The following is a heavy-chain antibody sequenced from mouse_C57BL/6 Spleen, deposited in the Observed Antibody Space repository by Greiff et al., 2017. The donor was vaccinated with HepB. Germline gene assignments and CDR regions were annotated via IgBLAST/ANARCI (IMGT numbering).Heavy chain of an antibody. J-gene: IGHJ4*01. CDR2: ISSGGSYT. CDR3: ERQGRHRLQNAMDY. CDR1: GFTFSSYG. V-gene: IGHV5-6*01. D-gene: IGHD3-2*02. Sequence: EVNVVESGGDLVKPGGSLKLSSAASGFTFSSYGMSWVRQTPDKRLEWVATISSGGSYTYYPDSVKGRFTISRDNAKNTLYLQMSSLKSEDTAVYYSERQGRHRLQNAMDYWGQGTSVTVSS.